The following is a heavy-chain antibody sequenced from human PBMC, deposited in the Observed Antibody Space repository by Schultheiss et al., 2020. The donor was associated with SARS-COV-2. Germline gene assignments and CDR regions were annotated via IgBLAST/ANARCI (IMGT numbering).Heavy chain of an antibody. CDR1: GFTFSDYY. D-gene: IGHD2-2*01. CDR2: ISSSSSYT. V-gene: IGHV3-11*05. CDR3: ARVSRGYQLPHFDY. Sequence: GESLKISCAASGFTFSDYYMSWIRQAPGKGLEWVSYISSSSSYTNYADSVKGRFTISRDNAKNSLYLQMNSLRAEDTAVYYCARVSRGYQLPHFDYWGQGTLVTVSS. J-gene: IGHJ4*02.